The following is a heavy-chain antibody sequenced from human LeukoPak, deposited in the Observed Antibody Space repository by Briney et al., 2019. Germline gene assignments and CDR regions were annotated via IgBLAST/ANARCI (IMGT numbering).Heavy chain of an antibody. CDR1: GYTFTGYY. J-gene: IGHJ4*02. D-gene: IGHD3-22*01. CDR2: IYSGGGYT. Sequence: ASVKVSCKASGYTFTGYYLHWVRQAPGQRLEWMGIIYSGGGYTSAQKFQGRVTMTRDTSTSAVYMDLSSLRSEDTAVYYCARETPDSYYFDYWGQGTLVTVSS. CDR3: ARETPDSYYFDY. V-gene: IGHV1-46*01.